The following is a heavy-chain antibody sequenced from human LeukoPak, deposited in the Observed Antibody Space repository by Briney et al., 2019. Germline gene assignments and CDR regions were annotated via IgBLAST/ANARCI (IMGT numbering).Heavy chain of an antibody. D-gene: IGHD3-10*01. CDR2: ISYDGDNK. CDR1: GFTFSSYA. CDR3: ARDDPPFIMGSGSYAFDI. J-gene: IGHJ3*02. V-gene: IGHV3-30-3*01. Sequence: GGSLRLSCAASGFTFSSYAMHWVRQAPGKGLEWVAVISYDGDNKYYADSVKGRFTISRDNSKNTLYLQMNSLRAEDTAVYYCARDDPPFIMGSGSYAFDIWGQGTMVTVSS.